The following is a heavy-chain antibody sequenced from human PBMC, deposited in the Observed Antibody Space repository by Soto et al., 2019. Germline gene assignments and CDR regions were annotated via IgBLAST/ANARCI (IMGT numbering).Heavy chain of an antibody. Sequence: LVESGGGLVKPGGSLRLSYAGSGFTFSYAWMNWVRQAPGKGLEWVGRIKTQVEGGTADYAVPVKGRFTISRDDSKNTLYLQASSLQVEDTAVYFCTTTHGDDDDDAFDVWGPGTLVTVS. CDR2: IKTQVEGGTA. J-gene: IGHJ3*01. D-gene: IGHD4-17*01. V-gene: IGHV3-15*07. CDR1: GFTFSYAW. CDR3: TTTHGDDDDDAFDV.